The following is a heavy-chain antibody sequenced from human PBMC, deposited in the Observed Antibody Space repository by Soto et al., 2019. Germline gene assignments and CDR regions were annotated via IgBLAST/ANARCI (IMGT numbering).Heavy chain of an antibody. J-gene: IGHJ6*02. CDR2: IVPSVDTT. D-gene: IGHD5-18*01. CDR1: GGTFSRSG. CDR3: AGCPQPPDTADPYAVDV. V-gene: IGHV1-69*18. Sequence: QVQLVQSGTEVKKPGASVKVSCKASGGTFSRSGFHWVRQAPGQGLEWMGMIVPSVDTTNYAQKFQARVTISADQFTSTVYMELRSLRAADTAVYYCAGCPQPPDTADPYAVDVWGQGTRVIVSS.